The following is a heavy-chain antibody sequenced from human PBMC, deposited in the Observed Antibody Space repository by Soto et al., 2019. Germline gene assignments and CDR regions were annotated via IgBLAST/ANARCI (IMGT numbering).Heavy chain of an antibody. Sequence: QVQLQESGPGLVKPSETLSLTCTVSGDSISSYYWSWIRQPPGKGLEWIGYIYYSGSTNYNPSLKIRVTISVDTSKNQFSLKLSSVTAADTAVYYCARYCSSTSCYFTEAFDIWGQGTMVTVSS. CDR2: IYYSGST. D-gene: IGHD2-2*01. CDR1: GDSISSYY. J-gene: IGHJ3*02. V-gene: IGHV4-59*01. CDR3: ARYCSSTSCYFTEAFDI.